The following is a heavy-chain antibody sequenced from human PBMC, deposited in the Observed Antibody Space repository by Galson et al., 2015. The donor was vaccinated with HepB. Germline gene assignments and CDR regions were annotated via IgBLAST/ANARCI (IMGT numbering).Heavy chain of an antibody. V-gene: IGHV1-2*02. CDR3: VRSLEIQLWLLFDY. CDR2: INPNSGGT. CDR1: GYTFTGYY. D-gene: IGHD5-18*01. J-gene: IGHJ4*02. Sequence: SVKVSCKASGYTFTGYYMHWVRQAPGQGLEWMGWINPNSGGTNYAQKFQGRVTMTRDTSISTAYMELSRLRSDDTAVYYCVRSLEIQLWLLFDYWGQGTLVTVSS.